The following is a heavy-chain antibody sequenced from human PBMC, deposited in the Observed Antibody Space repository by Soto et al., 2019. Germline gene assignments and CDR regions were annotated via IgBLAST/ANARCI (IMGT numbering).Heavy chain of an antibody. CDR3: HGYGY. V-gene: IGHV3-53*01. J-gene: IGHJ4*02. D-gene: IGHD5-12*01. CDR1: GFTVSSSNY. CDR2: IYTGGTT. Sequence: EVQLVESGGGLIQPGGSLRLSCVVSGFTVSSSNYMSWVRQAPGKGLEWVSVIYTGGTTYYADSVKGRFTISRDNSKNTLSLQMNSLRAEDTAVYYCHGYGYWGQGTLVTVSS.